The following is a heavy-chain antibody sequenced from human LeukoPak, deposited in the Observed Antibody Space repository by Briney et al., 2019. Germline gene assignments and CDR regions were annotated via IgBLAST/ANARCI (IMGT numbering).Heavy chain of an antibody. Sequence: EASVNVSCKASGYTFTGYYMHWVRQAPGQGLEWMGWINPNSGGTNYAQKFQGRVTMTRDTSISTAYMELSRLGSDDTAVYYCARARNSGYDFILGIWGQGTLVTVSS. CDR2: INPNSGGT. CDR1: GYTFTGYY. V-gene: IGHV1-2*02. CDR3: ARARNSGYDFILGI. D-gene: IGHD5-12*01. J-gene: IGHJ4*02.